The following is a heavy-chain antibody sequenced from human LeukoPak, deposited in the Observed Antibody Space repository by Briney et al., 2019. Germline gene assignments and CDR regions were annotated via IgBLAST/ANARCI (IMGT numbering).Heavy chain of an antibody. D-gene: IGHD4-11*01. CDR1: GGTFTSYS. Sequence: SVKDSCKASGGTFTSYSVSWVRQAPGHGLEWMGGIVPIFGTTNYAEKFKGRVTMTTDESTTIVYMELSSLRSEDTAVYYCARVTGYSNWFDPWGQGTLVTVSS. J-gene: IGHJ5*02. V-gene: IGHV1-69*05. CDR2: IVPIFGTT. CDR3: ARVTGYSNWFDP.